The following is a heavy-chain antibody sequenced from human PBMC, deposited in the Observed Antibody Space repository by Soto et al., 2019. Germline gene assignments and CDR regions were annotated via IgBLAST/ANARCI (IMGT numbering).Heavy chain of an antibody. D-gene: IGHD4-17*01. CDR3: ARVDNGDYVYYHYGMDV. J-gene: IGHJ6*02. V-gene: IGHV3-48*03. CDR1: GFTFSSYE. Sequence: GGSLRLSCAASGFTFSSYEMNWVRQAPGKGLEWVSYISSSGSTIYYADSVKGRFTISRDNAKNSLYLQMNSLRAEDTAVYYCARVDNGDYVYYHYGMDVWGQGTTVTVS. CDR2: ISSSGSTI.